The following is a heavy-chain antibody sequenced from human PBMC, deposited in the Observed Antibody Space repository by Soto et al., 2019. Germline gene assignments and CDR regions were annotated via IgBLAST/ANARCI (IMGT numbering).Heavy chain of an antibody. CDR2: IIPIFGTA. CDR1: GGTFSSYA. V-gene: IGHV1-69*13. J-gene: IGHJ6*02. Sequence: SVKVSCKASGGTFSSYAISWVRQAPGQGLEWMGGIIPIFGTANYAQKFQGRVTITADESTSTAYMELSSLRSEDTAVYYCASIVAARPRAPYYYYYGMDVWGQGTTVTVS. D-gene: IGHD6-6*01. CDR3: ASIVAARPRAPYYYYYGMDV.